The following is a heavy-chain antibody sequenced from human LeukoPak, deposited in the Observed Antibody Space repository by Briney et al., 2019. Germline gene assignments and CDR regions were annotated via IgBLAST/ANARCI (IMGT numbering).Heavy chain of an antibody. CDR3: ARDLHGRYSYGYRH. CDR1: GFTFSNAW. V-gene: IGHV3-30*03. Sequence: GGSLRLSCAASGFTFSNAWMSWVRQAPGKGLEWVAVISYDGSNQHKADSVRGRFTISRDNSKNTLYLQMNSLRAEDTAVYYCARDLHGRYSYGYRHWGQGTLVTVSS. D-gene: IGHD5-18*01. CDR2: ISYDGSNQ. J-gene: IGHJ4*02.